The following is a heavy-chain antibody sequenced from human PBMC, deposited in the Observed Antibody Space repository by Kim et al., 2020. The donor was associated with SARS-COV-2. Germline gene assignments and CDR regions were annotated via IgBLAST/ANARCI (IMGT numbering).Heavy chain of an antibody. CDR1: GSSISSGYY. Sequence: SETLSLTCTVSGSSISSGYYWGWIRQPPGKGLEWIGSIYHSGSTYYNPSLKSRVTISVDTSKNQFSLKLSSVTAADTAVYYCARGGDTITMIVKSDAFDIWGQGTMVTVSS. D-gene: IGHD3-22*01. V-gene: IGHV4-38-2*02. J-gene: IGHJ3*02. CDR2: IYHSGST. CDR3: ARGGDTITMIVKSDAFDI.